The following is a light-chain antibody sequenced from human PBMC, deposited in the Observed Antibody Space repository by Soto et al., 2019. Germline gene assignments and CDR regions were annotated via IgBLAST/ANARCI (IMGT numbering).Light chain of an antibody. CDR3: QQYNSYYT. CDR1: QSISSW. V-gene: IGKV1-5*03. J-gene: IGKJ2*01. Sequence: DIQMTQSPSTLSASVGDRVTITCRASQSISSWLAWYQQKPGKAPKLLIYKASSLESGVPSRFSGSGSGTEFTLTISSLQPDDFADYYCQQYNSYYTLGQGTKLEIK. CDR2: KAS.